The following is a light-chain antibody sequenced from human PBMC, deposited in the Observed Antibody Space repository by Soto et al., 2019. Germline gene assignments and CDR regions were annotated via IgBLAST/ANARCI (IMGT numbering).Light chain of an antibody. CDR2: EVT. J-gene: IGLJ3*02. V-gene: IGLV2-8*01. Sequence: QSALTQPPSASGSPGQSVTISCTGTSSDVGAYKYVSWYQQYPGKAPKLMIYEVTKRPSGVPDRFSGSKSGNTASLTVSGPQDEDEADDYCPPYVGNDIWVFGGGTQLTVL. CDR1: SSDVGAYKY. CDR3: PPYVGNDIWV.